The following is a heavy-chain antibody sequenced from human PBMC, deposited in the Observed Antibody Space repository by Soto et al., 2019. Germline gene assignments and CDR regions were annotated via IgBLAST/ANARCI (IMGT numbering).Heavy chain of an antibody. V-gene: IGHV1-69*02. CDR3: GRGPFGVVRDSYYFMGV. Sequence: QVQLVQSGAEVKKPGSSVRVSCKASGGTFSNYTLSWVRQAPGQGLEWMGRIIPIIGIVNYAQKFQGRVTITADKSTSTSSLELSRMRSEDTAIYYWGRGPFGVVRDSYYFMGVWGKGTTVSVSS. D-gene: IGHD3-3*01. CDR1: GGTFSNYT. CDR2: IIPIIGIV. J-gene: IGHJ6*03.